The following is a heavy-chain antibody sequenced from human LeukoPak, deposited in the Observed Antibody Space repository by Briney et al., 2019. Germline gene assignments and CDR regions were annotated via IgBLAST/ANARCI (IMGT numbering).Heavy chain of an antibody. CDR1: GFIFTNYA. D-gene: IGHD2-15*01. V-gene: IGHV3-21*01. Sequence: GGSLRLSCVASGFIFTNYAMNWVRQAPGKGLEWVSSISSSSSYIYYADSVKGRFTISRDNAKNSLYLQMNSLRAEDTAVYYCARGPPIVVVVAAHDYWGQGTLVTVSS. CDR2: ISSSSSYI. CDR3: ARGPPIVVVVAAHDY. J-gene: IGHJ4*02.